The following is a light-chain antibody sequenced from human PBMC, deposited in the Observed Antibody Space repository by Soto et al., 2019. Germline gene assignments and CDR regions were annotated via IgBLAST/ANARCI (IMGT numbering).Light chain of an antibody. CDR1: SSNIGAGYD. CDR3: QSYDSSLSGLL. V-gene: IGLV1-40*01. Sequence: QSVLTQPPSVSGAPGXXXXISCTGSSSNIGAGYDVHWYQQFPGSAPKLLIYGDNNRPSGVPDRFSGSKSGTSASLAITGLQAEDEADYYCQSYDSSLSGLLFGGGTKLTVL. CDR2: GDN. J-gene: IGLJ2*01.